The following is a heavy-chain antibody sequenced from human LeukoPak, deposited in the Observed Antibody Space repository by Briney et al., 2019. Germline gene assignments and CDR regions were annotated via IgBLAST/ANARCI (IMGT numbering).Heavy chain of an antibody. D-gene: IGHD3-9*01. V-gene: IGHV4-59*08. CDR1: GGSFSGYY. CDR2: IYYSGST. J-gene: IGHJ1*01. CDR3: ARHLKYYDTAPEFQH. Sequence: SETLSLTCAVYGGSFSGYYWSWIRQPPGKGLEWIGCIYYSGSTRYNPSLKSRVTIAVDTSKNQFSLKLSSVTAADTAEYYCARHLKYYDTAPEFQHWGQGTLVTV.